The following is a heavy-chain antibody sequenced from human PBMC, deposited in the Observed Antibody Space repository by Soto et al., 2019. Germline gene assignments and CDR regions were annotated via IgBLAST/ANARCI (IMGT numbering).Heavy chain of an antibody. J-gene: IGHJ4*02. V-gene: IGHV1-3*01. CDR1: GYTFTSYA. CDR2: INAGNGNT. Sequence: GASVKVSCKASGYTFTSYAMHWVRQAPGQRLEWMGWINAGNGNTKYSQKFQGRVTITRDTSASTAYMELSSLRSEDTAVYYCAKPAGTRWHFDYWGQGTLVTVSS. CDR3: AKPAGTRWHFDY. D-gene: IGHD1-1*01.